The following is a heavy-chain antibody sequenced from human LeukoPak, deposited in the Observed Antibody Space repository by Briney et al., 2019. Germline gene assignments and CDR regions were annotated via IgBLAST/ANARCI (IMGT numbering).Heavy chain of an antibody. J-gene: IGHJ4*02. D-gene: IGHD6-19*01. CDR2: ISGSGGST. V-gene: IGHV3-23*01. CDR1: GFTFSSYA. CDR3: VKILISGWYTTPFDY. Sequence: GGSLRLSCAASGFTFSSYAMSWVRQAPGKGLEWVSAISGSGGSTYYADSVKGRFTISRDNSKNTLYLQMNSLRAEDTAVYYCVKILISGWYTTPFDYWGQGTLVTVSS.